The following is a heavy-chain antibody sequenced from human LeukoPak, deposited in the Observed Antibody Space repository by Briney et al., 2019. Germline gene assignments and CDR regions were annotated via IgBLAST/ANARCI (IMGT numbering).Heavy chain of an antibody. D-gene: IGHD2-21*02. V-gene: IGHV3-20*04. CDR3: ASQRGFGDPEFFEH. Sequence: GGSLRLSCAASGFIFDDYSMSWVRQAPGKGLEWVSGINWNGESTGYGDSVKGRFTISRDNVKTFLFLQMSNLRAEDTAVYYCASQRGFGDPEFFEHWGQGTLVTVSS. J-gene: IGHJ1*01. CDR2: INWNGEST. CDR1: GFIFDDYS.